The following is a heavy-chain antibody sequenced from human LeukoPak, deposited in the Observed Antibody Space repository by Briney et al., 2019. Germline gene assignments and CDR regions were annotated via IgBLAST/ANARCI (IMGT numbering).Heavy chain of an antibody. J-gene: IGHJ3*02. CDR1: GFTFSNYE. V-gene: IGHV3-48*03. CDR3: VRDGASWGGDAFDI. CDR2: ISGSGSTK. Sequence: PGGSLRLSCAASGFTFSNYEVNWVRQAPGKGLEWASYISGSGSTKFYADSVKGRFTISRDNAKNSLYLQMNSLRAEDTAVYYCVRDGASWGGDAFDIWGQGTMVTVSS. D-gene: IGHD3-10*01.